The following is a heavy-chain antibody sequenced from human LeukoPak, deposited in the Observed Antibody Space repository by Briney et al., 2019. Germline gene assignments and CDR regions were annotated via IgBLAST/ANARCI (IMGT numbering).Heavy chain of an antibody. D-gene: IGHD6-13*01. Sequence: RGSLRLSCAASGFTFSSYSMNWVRQAPGKGLEWVSSISSSSSYIYYADSVKGRFTISRDNSKNTLYLQMNSLRAEDTAVYYCAKEGSSSWYGANWFDPWGQGTLVTVSS. CDR3: AKEGSSSWYGANWFDP. CDR1: GFTFSSYS. CDR2: ISSSSSYI. J-gene: IGHJ5*02. V-gene: IGHV3-21*04.